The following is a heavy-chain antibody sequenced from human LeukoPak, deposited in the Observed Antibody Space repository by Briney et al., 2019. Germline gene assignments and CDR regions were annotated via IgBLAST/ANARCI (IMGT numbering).Heavy chain of an antibody. J-gene: IGHJ4*02. V-gene: IGHV3-7*01. CDR1: GFTFSSYW. Sequence: GGSLRLSCAASGFTFSSYWMSWVRQAPGKGLEWVTNIKQDGSEKYYVDSVKGRFTISRDNAKNSLYLQMNSLRAEDTAVYYCARDIYYDSSGYYGSVYWGQGTLVTVSS. CDR2: IKQDGSEK. D-gene: IGHD3-22*01. CDR3: ARDIYYDSSGYYGSVY.